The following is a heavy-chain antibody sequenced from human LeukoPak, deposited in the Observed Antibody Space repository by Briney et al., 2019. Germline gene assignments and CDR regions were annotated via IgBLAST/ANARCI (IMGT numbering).Heavy chain of an antibody. CDR2: ISTSSNTI. J-gene: IGHJ4*02. D-gene: IGHD4-17*01. Sequence: GGSLRLSCAASGFTFSSYSMNWVRQAPGKGLEWVSYISTSSNTIYYADSVKGRFTISRENAKNSLYLQMNSLRAEDTAVYYCARVRYGTYDFWGQGTLVTVSS. CDR3: ARVRYGTYDF. CDR1: GFTFSSYS. V-gene: IGHV3-48*01.